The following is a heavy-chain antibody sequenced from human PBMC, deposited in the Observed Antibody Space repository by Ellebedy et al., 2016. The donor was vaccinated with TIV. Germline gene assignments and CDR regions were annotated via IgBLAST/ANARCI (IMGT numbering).Heavy chain of an antibody. D-gene: IGHD3-22*01. CDR1: GFTFSSYA. CDR3: AINLPGGYYDY. V-gene: IGHV3-30-3*01. Sequence: GGSLRLSCAASGFTFSSYAMHWVRQAPGKGLEWVAVISYDGSNKYYADSVKGRFTISRDNSKSTQYLQMNTLRADDTAVYYCAINLPGGYYDYWGQGTLVAVSS. CDR2: ISYDGSNK. J-gene: IGHJ4*02.